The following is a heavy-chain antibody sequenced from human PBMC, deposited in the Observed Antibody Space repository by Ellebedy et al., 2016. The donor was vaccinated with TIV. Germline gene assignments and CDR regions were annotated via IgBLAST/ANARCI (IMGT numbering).Heavy chain of an antibody. CDR1: RGSITMSSYF. CDR3: ARPSANY. D-gene: IGHD5-24*01. J-gene: IGHJ6*02. V-gene: IGHV4-39*01. CDR2: MFYTGST. Sequence: MPSETLSLTCIFSRGSITMSSYFWGWIRQPPGKGLEWIGTMFYTGSTYSNPSLQSRVTISVDTSKNQFSLRLTSVTAADTAIYYCARPSANYWGQGTTVTVSS.